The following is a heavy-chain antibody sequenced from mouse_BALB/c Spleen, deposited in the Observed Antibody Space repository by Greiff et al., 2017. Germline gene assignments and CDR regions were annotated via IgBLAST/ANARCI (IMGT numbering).Heavy chain of an antibody. CDR2: IGSGGST. CDR1: GFTFSSYA. D-gene: IGHD2-3*01. V-gene: IGHV5-6-5*01. Sequence: EVKLVESGGGLVKPGGSLKLSCAASGFTFSSYAMSWVRQTPEKRLEWVASIGSGGSTYYPDSVKGRFTISRDNARNILYLQMSSLRSEDTAMYYCARGRGDGPWYFDVWGAGTTVTVSS. J-gene: IGHJ1*01. CDR3: ARGRGDGPWYFDV.